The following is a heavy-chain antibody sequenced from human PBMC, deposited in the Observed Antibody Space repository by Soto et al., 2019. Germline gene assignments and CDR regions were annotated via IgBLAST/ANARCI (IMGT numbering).Heavy chain of an antibody. CDR3: ARVTYSNYVGWFDP. CDR2: IYHSGST. J-gene: IGHJ5*02. Sequence: QLQLQESGSGLVKPSQTLSLTCAVSGGSISSGGYSWSWIRQPPGKGLEWIGYIYHSGSTYYNPSLQSRVTISVDRSKNQFSLKLSSVTAADTAVYYCARVTYSNYVGWFDPWGQGTLVTVSS. D-gene: IGHD4-4*01. CDR1: GGSISSGGYS. V-gene: IGHV4-30-2*01.